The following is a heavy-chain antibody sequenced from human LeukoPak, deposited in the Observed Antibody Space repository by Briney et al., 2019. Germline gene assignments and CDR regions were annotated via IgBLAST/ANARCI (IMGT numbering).Heavy chain of an antibody. CDR3: ARDRCGGDCYADDAFDI. D-gene: IGHD2-21*02. CDR2: IIPIFGIA. CDR1: GGTFSSYA. J-gene: IGHJ3*02. Sequence: SVKVSCRASGGTFSSYAINWVRQAPGQGLEWMGRIIPIFGIANYAQKFQGRVTITADTSTSTAYMELSSLRPEDTAVYYCARDRCGGDCYADDAFDIWGQGTMVTVSS. V-gene: IGHV1-69*04.